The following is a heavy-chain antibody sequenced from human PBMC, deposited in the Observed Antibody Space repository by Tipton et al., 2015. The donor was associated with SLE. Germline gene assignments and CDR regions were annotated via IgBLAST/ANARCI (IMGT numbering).Heavy chain of an antibody. CDR1: GASISSFSYY. D-gene: IGHD3-10*01. V-gene: IGHV4-39*07. CDR3: ASRRDGRGTWFDP. CDR2: MYYTGST. Sequence: TLSLTCTVSGASISSFSYYWGWIRQPPGKGLEWIGNMYYTGSTYYNPSLKSRVTISVDTSKNQFSLKLSSVTAADTAVYYCASRRDGRGTWFDPWGQGTLVPFSS. J-gene: IGHJ5*02.